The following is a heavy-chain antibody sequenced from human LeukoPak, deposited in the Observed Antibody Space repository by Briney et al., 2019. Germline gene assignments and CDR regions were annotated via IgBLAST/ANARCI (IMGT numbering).Heavy chain of an antibody. Sequence: PGGSLRLSCAASGFTFSSYWMSWVRQAPGKGLEWVANIKKDGSEKYYLDSMRGRFTISRDNSKNTLYLQVHSLRPEDTAVYYCAKDWVVGYSVNWFDPWGQGTLVTVSS. V-gene: IGHV3-7*01. CDR2: IKKDGSEK. CDR1: GFTFSSYW. D-gene: IGHD5/OR15-5a*01. CDR3: AKDWVVGYSVNWFDP. J-gene: IGHJ5*02.